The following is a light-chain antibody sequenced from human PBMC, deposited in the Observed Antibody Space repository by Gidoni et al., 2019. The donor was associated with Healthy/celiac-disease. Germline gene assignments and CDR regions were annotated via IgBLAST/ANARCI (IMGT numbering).Light chain of an antibody. CDR2: KDS. Sequence: SYELTQPPSGSVSPGQTARITCSGDALPKQYAYWYQQKPGQAPVLVIYKDSASPSGIPERFSGSSSGTTVTLTISGVQAEDEADYYCQSADSSGTYVFGTGTKVTVL. CDR1: ALPKQY. J-gene: IGLJ1*01. CDR3: QSADSSGTYV. V-gene: IGLV3-25*03.